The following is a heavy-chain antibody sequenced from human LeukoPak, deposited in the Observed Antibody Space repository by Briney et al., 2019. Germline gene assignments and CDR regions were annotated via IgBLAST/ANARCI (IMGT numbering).Heavy chain of an antibody. V-gene: IGHV3-30*03. CDR2: ISYDGSNK. D-gene: IGHD3-16*01. J-gene: IGHJ5*02. CDR1: GFTFSSYG. CDR3: AADYGRTWYTWFHP. Sequence: PGGSLRLSCAASGFTFSSYGMHWVRQAPGKGLEWVAVISYDGSNKYYADSVKGRFTISRDNAKNSLYLEMNSLRPEDTAFYYCAADYGRTWYTWFHPWGQGTLVTVSS.